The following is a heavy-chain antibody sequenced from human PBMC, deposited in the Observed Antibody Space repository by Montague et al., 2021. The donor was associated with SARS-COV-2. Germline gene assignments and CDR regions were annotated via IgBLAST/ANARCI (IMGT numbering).Heavy chain of an antibody. CDR2: MSYSGSS. Sequence: SETLSLTCTVSGGSINTPNRYWGWLRQPPGKGLEWVGSMSYSGSSYYNPSLRRRLTISVDTSKNQFSLRLSSVTAADTAVYCCARLLAATGHFDFWGQGTLVTVSS. J-gene: IGHJ4*02. D-gene: IGHD6-13*01. V-gene: IGHV4-39*01. CDR3: ARLLAATGHFDF. CDR1: GGSINTPNRY.